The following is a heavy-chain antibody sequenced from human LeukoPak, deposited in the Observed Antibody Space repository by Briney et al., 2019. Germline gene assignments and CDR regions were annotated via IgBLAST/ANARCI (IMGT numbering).Heavy chain of an antibody. CDR3: ARIAYLDEGMDV. D-gene: IGHD2-21*01. Sequence: GGSLRLSCAASGFTFSSYAMSWVRQAPGKGLEWVSTISGSGGSTDYADSVKGRFTISRDNSKNTLYLQMNSLRAEETAVYYCARIAYLDEGMDVWGRGTTVTVSS. CDR2: ISGSGGST. CDR1: GFTFSSYA. V-gene: IGHV3-23*01. J-gene: IGHJ6*03.